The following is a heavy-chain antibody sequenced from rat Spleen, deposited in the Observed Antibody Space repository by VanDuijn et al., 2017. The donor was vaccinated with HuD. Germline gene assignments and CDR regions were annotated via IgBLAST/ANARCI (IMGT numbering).Heavy chain of an antibody. CDR1: GFTFSNYG. J-gene: IGHJ3*01. CDR2: INYDGNST. V-gene: IGHV5-29*01. Sequence: EVQLVESGGGLVQPGRSLKLSCAASGFTFSNYGMAWVRQAPTKGLEWVATINYDGNSTHYRDSVKGRFTISRDNAKSTLYLQMDSLWSEDTATYFCTSLGTAAIGNWFAHWGQGTLVTVSS. D-gene: IGHD1-2*01. CDR3: TSLGTAAIGNWFAH.